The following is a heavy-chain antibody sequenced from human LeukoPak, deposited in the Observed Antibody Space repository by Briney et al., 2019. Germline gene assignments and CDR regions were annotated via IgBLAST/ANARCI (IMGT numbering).Heavy chain of an antibody. D-gene: IGHD4-17*01. CDR2: INAGNGNT. Sequence: ASVKVSCKASGYTFTSYAMHWVRQAPGQRLEWMGWINAGNGNTKYSQKFQGRVTITRDTSASTAYMELSSLRSEDTAVYYCARSPPLGDYDLGKHYYFDYWGQGTLVTVSS. CDR1: GYTFTSYA. J-gene: IGHJ4*02. CDR3: ARSPPLGDYDLGKHYYFDY. V-gene: IGHV1-3*01.